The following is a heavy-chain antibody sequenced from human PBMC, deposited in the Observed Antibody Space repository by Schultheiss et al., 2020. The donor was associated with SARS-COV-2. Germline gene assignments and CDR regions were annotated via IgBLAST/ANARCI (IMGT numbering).Heavy chain of an antibody. J-gene: IGHJ4*02. V-gene: IGHV3-23*01. CDR3: ANSRGSGSYLDY. CDR1: GFTFSSYA. D-gene: IGHD3-10*01. CDR2: ISGSGGST. Sequence: GGSLRLSCAASGFTFSSYAMSWVRQAPGKGLEWVSAISGSGGSTYYADSVKGRFTISRDNSKNTLYLQMNSLRAEDTVVYYCANSRGSGSYLDYWGQGTPVTVSS.